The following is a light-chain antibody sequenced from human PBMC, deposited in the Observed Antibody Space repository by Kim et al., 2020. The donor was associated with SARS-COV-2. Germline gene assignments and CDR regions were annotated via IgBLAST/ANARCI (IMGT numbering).Light chain of an antibody. CDR1: QSISND. CDR3: QQYISRPPYT. CDR2: GAS. V-gene: IGKV3-15*01. J-gene: IGKJ2*01. Sequence: VSPGERATLSCRASQSISNDLAWYQQIPGQAPRLLIYGASTRATGTPDRFSGSGSGTEFTLTISSLQSEDFAVYFCQQYISRPPYTFGQGTKLEI.